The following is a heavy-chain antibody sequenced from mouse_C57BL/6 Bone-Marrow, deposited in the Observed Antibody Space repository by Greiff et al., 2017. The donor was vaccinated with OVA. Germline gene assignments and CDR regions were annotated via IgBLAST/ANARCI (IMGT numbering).Heavy chain of an antibody. V-gene: IGHV5-6*01. CDR3: ARLGVFDD. J-gene: IGHJ2*01. CDR2: ISSVGGYT. Sequence: EVQVVESGGDLVKPGGSLKLSCAASGFTFSSYGMSWVRQTPDKRLEWIATISSVGGYTYYPDSVKGRFTISRDNAKNTLYLQMSSLNAEDTAMYYCARLGVFDDWGQGTTLTVSS. CDR1: GFTFSSYG.